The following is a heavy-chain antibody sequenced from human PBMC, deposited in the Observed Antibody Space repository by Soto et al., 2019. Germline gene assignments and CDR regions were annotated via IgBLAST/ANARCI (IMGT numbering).Heavy chain of an antibody. J-gene: IGHJ4*02. CDR2: IDPSDSYT. D-gene: IGHD6-19*01. V-gene: IGHV5-10-1*01. CDR3: ARVGGIAVAGPFDY. CDR1: GYSFASYW. Sequence: ESLKLSCKGCGYSFASYWIRWVRQMPGKGLEWMGRIDPSDSYTNYSPSFQGHVTISADKSISTAYLHWSSLKASDTAMYYCARVGGIAVAGPFDYWGQGTLVTVSS.